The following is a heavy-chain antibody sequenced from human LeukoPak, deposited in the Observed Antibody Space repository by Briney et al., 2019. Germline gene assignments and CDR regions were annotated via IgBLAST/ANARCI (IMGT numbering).Heavy chain of an antibody. J-gene: IGHJ4*02. Sequence: GSLRLSCAASGFTLTTYAMSWIRQPPGKGLEWIGNIYNSGSTYYNPSPHSRVTIPVDPFKNQFSLKLSSVTAADTAVEYCGRIRYYYHGGPDLDVYYFDYWGEGTLVTVPT. CDR2: IYNSGST. CDR1: GFTLTTYA. D-gene: IGHD3-10*01. CDR3: GRIRYYYHGGPDLDVYYFDY. V-gene: IGHV4-38-2*01.